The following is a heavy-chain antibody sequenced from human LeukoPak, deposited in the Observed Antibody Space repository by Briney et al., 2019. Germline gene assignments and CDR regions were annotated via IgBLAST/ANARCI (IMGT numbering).Heavy chain of an antibody. V-gene: IGHV3-23*01. J-gene: IGHJ6*01. CDR1: GFTFSTCV. CDR2: ISDNGATT. D-gene: IGHD1-26*01. CDR3: AKLISGSYYYYYGLDV. Sequence: GGSLRLSYAASGFTFSTCVMIWVRQAPGRGLEWVSVISDNGATTHYADSVKGRFIISRDNSKNTLYLQMNSLRGEDSGVYYCAKLISGSYYYYYGLDVWGQGATVTVSS.